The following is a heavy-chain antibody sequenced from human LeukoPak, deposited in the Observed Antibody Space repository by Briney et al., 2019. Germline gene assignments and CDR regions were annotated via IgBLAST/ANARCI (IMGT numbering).Heavy chain of an antibody. CDR2: TYYRSKWYN. Sequence: SQTLSLTCAISGDSISSNSAAWNWIRQSPSRGLEWLGRTYYRSKWYNDYAVSVKSRITINPDTSKNQFSLQLNSVTPEDTAVYYCAAGYNWNYRGYWFDPWGQGTLVTVSS. J-gene: IGHJ5*02. CDR3: AAGYNWNYRGYWFDP. CDR1: GDSISSNSAA. D-gene: IGHD1-7*01. V-gene: IGHV6-1*01.